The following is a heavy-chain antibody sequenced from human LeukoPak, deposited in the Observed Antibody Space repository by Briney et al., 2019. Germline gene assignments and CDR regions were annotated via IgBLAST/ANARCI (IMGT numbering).Heavy chain of an antibody. CDR3: ARVEMYYDFWSGNLGGTHAFDI. CDR1: GYSFTSYW. Sequence: GESLKISCKGSGYSFTSYWIGWVRQMPGKGLEWMGIIYPGDSDTRYSPSFQGQVTISADKSISTAYLQWSSLKASDTAMYYCARVEMYYDFWSGNLGGTHAFDIWGQGTMVTVSS. CDR2: IYPGDSDT. V-gene: IGHV5-51*01. J-gene: IGHJ3*02. D-gene: IGHD3-3*01.